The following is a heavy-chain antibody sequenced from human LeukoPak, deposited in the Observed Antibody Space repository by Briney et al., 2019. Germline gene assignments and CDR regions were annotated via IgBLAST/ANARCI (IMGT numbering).Heavy chain of an antibody. CDR2: INPSGGST. V-gene: IGHV1-46*01. D-gene: IGHD6-13*01. Sequence: ASVKVSCKASGYTFTSYYMHWVRLAPGQGLEWMGIINPSGGSTSCAQKFQGRVTMTRDTSTSTVYMELSSLRSEDTAVYYCARAASSSWYDYNLDYWGQGTLVTVSS. J-gene: IGHJ4*02. CDR3: ARAASSSWYDYNLDY. CDR1: GYTFTSYY.